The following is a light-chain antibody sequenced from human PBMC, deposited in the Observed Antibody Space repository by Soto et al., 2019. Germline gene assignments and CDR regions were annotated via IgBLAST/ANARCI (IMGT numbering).Light chain of an antibody. CDR2: DAS. CDR1: QSISSW. J-gene: IGKJ1*01. Sequence: DIQMTQSPSTLSASVGDRVTITCRASQSISSWLAWYQQKPGKALKLLISDASSLESGVPSRFSGSGSGTEFTITISSLQPDDFATYYCQQYNSYSPTFGQGTKV. CDR3: QQYNSYSPT. V-gene: IGKV1-5*01.